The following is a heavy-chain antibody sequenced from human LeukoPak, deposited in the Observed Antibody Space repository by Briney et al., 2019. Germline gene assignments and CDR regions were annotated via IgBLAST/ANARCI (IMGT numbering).Heavy chain of an antibody. CDR1: GFTFSNYW. D-gene: IGHD6-19*01. CDR3: AKAISGYSSGWYGAFDI. Sequence: PGGSLRLSCAASGFTFSNYWMHWVRQAPGKGLVWVSRIDNGGSDTRHADSVKGRFTISRDNAKNTLYLQMNSLRAEDTAVYYCAKAISGYSSGWYGAFDIWGQGTMVTVSS. CDR2: IDNGGSDT. V-gene: IGHV3-74*01. J-gene: IGHJ3*02.